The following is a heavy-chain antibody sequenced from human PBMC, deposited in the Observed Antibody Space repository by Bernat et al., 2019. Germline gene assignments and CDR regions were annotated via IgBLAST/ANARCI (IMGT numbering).Heavy chain of an antibody. CDR2: IIPIFGTA. V-gene: IGHV1-69*01. Sequence: QVQLVQSGAEVKKPGSSVKVSCKASGGTFSSYAISWVRQAPGQGLEWMGGIIPIFGTANYAQKFQGRVTITADESTSTAYMELSSLRSEDTAVYYCAGATRVQPNPYYYYYMDVWGKGTTVTVSS. CDR1: GGTFSSYA. CDR3: AGATRVQPNPYYYYYMDV. D-gene: IGHD6-13*01. J-gene: IGHJ6*03.